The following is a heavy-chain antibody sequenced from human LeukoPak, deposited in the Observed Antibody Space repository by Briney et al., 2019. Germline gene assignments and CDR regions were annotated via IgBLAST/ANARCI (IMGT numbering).Heavy chain of an antibody. CDR3: ARDRSGYTFGD. CDR2: ISATGNYI. J-gene: IGHJ4*02. CDR1: GFTFSRHW. D-gene: IGHD5-18*01. Sequence: PGGSLRLSCAGSGFTFSRHWMYWVRQAPGKGLEWVSSISATGNYIYYADSVKGRFTISRDNAKNSLYLQMNSLRAEDTAVYYCARDRSGYTFGDWGQGTLVTVSS. V-gene: IGHV3-21*01.